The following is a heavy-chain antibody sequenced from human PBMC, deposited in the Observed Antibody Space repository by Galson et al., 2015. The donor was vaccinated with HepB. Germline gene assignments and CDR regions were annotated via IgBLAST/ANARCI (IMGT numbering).Heavy chain of an antibody. CDR3: ATKAADYFDL. J-gene: IGHJ2*01. V-gene: IGHV1-46*01. D-gene: IGHD6-13*01. CDR2: INPSGGST. CDR1: GGTFSSYA. Sequence: SVKVSCKASGGTFSSYAISWVRQAPGQGLEWMGIINPSGGSTSYAQKFQGRVTMTRDTSTSTAYMELRSLRSDDTAVYYRATKAADYFDLWGRGTLVTVSS.